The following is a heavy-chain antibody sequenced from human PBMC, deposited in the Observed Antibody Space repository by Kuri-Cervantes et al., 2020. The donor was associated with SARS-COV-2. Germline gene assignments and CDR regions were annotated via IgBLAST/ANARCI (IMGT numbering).Heavy chain of an antibody. Sequence: GESLKISCAASGFTFSNAWMTWVRQAPGKGLEWVGRIKSKNDGGGTDYAAPVKGRFTISRDDSKNILYLQMNSLKTEDTAVYYCTRYDFWSGYYMDVWGKGTTVTVSS. CDR2: IKSKNDGGGT. CDR1: GFTFSNAW. D-gene: IGHD3-3*01. CDR3: TRYDFWSGYYMDV. J-gene: IGHJ6*03. V-gene: IGHV3-15*01.